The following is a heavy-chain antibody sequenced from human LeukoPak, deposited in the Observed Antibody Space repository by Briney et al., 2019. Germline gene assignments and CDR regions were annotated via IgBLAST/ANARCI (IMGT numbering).Heavy chain of an antibody. CDR1: GYTFTSYG. J-gene: IGHJ5*02. Sequence: ASVKVSCKASGYTFTSYGISWVRQAPGQGLEWMGWISAYNGNTNYVQKLQGRVTMTTDTSTSTAYMELRSLRSDDTAVYYCARVSAAAAYNWFDPWGQGTLVTVSS. V-gene: IGHV1-18*01. CDR2: ISAYNGNT. D-gene: IGHD6-13*01. CDR3: ARVSAAAAYNWFDP.